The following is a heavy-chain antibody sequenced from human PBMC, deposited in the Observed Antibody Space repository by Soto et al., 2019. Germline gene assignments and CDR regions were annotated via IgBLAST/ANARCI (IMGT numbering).Heavy chain of an antibody. CDR3: AGGTTTVTTGDFDY. V-gene: IGHV3-21*01. J-gene: IGHJ4*02. D-gene: IGHD4-17*01. CDR2: ISSSSLYI. CDR1: GFTFSSYS. Sequence: GGSLRLSCAAPGFTFSSYSMNWVRQAPGKGLEWVSSISSSSLYIYYADSVKGRFTISRDNAKNSLYLQMNSLRAEDTAVYFCAGGTTTVTTGDFDYWGQGTLVTVSS.